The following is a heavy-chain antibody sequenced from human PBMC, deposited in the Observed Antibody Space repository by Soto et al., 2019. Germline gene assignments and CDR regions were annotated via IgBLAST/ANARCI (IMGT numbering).Heavy chain of an antibody. CDR2: IYYSGST. J-gene: IGHJ3*02. CDR3: ARAKTDDFWSGYYDI. CDR1: GGSISSYY. D-gene: IGHD3-3*01. V-gene: IGHV4-59*01. Sequence: SETLSLTCTVSGGSISSYYWSWIRQPPGKGLEWIGYIYYSGSTNYNPSLKSRVTISVDTSKNQFSLKLSSVTAADTAVYYCARAKTDDFWSGYYDIWGQGTMVTVSS.